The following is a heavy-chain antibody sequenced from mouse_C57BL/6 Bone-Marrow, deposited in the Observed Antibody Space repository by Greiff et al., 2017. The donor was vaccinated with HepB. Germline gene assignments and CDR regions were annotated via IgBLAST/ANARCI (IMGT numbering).Heavy chain of an antibody. Sequence: QVQLKQPGAELVKPGASVKLSCKASGYTFTSYWMHWVKQRPGRGLEWIGRIDPNSGGTKYNEKFKSKATLTVDKPSSTAYMQLSSLTSEDSAVYYCARRTVVAPFDYWGKGTTLTVSS. J-gene: IGHJ2*01. D-gene: IGHD1-1*01. CDR2: IDPNSGGT. CDR1: GYTFTSYW. V-gene: IGHV1-72*01. CDR3: ARRTVVAPFDY.